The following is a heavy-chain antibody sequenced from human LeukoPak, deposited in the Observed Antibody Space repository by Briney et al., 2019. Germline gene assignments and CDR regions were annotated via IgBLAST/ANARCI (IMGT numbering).Heavy chain of an antibody. J-gene: IGHJ4*02. CDR2: IKSKTDGGTT. Sequence: GGSLRLSCAASGFTFSNAWMSWVRQAPGKGLEWVGRIKSKTDGGTTDYAAPVKGRFTISRADSKNTLYLQMNSLKTENTAVYYCTTRNWNYGVDYWGQGTLVTVSS. D-gene: IGHD1-7*01. V-gene: IGHV3-15*01. CDR3: TTRNWNYGVDY. CDR1: GFTFSNAW.